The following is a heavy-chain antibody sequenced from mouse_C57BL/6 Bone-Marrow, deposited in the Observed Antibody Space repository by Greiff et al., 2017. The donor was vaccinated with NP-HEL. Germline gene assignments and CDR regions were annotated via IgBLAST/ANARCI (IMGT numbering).Heavy chain of an antibody. CDR2: IDPSDSYT. CDR3: ARALYNYGSAGFAD. CDR1: GYTFTSYW. Sequence: QVQLQQPGAELVKPGASVKLSCKASGYTFTSYWMQWVKQRPGQGLEWIGEIDPSDSYTNYHQKLKGKATLTVDTSSSTAYMQLSSLTSEGSAVYYCARALYNYGSAGFADWGQGTLVTVSA. J-gene: IGHJ3*01. D-gene: IGHD1-1*01. V-gene: IGHV1-50*01.